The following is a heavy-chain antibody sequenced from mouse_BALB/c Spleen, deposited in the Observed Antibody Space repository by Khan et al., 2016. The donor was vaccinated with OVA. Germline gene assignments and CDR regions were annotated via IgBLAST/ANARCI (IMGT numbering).Heavy chain of an antibody. CDR3: SRGEYYGSSSFAY. J-gene: IGHJ3*01. D-gene: IGHD1-1*01. CDR2: ISSYNGVI. CDR1: GYSLTGYY. V-gene: IGHV1S34*01. Sequence: LVKTGASVKISCKASGYSLTGYYMHWVKQSHGKSLEWIGYISSYNGVIRYNQKFKGKATFSVDTSSSTAYMQFNSLTSDDSAVYYCSRGEYYGSSSFAYWGQGTLVTVSA.